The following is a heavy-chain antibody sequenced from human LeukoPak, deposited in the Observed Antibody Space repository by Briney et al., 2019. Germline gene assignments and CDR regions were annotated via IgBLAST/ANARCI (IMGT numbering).Heavy chain of an antibody. D-gene: IGHD2-15*01. CDR2: FDPEDGET. V-gene: IGHV1-24*01. J-gene: IGHJ4*02. CDR3: ARGRGVVVVAAILFVH. Sequence: ASVRVSCKVSGYTLTELSMHWVRQAPGKGLEWMGGFDPEDGETIYAQKFQGRVTMTEDTSTDTAYMELSSLRSEDTAVYYCARGRGVVVVAAILFVHWGQGTLVTVSS. CDR1: GYTLTELS.